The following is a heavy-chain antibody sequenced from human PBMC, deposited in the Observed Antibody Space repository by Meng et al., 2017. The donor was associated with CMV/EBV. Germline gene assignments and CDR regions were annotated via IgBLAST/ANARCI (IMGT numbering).Heavy chain of an antibody. CDR1: GGTFSSYT. D-gene: IGHD3-3*01. J-gene: IGHJ6*02. V-gene: IGHV1-69*02. Sequence: SVNVSCKASGGTFSSYTISWVRQAPGQGLEWMGRIIPILGIANYAQKFQGRVTITADKSTSTAYMELSSLRSEDTAVYYCASGGDITFGVVIMSHYYYYGMDVWGQGTTVTVSS. CDR3: ASGGDITFGVVIMSHYYYYGMDV. CDR2: IIPILGIA.